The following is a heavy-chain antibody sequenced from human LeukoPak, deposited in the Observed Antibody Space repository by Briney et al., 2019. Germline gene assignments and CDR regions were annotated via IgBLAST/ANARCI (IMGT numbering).Heavy chain of an antibody. V-gene: IGHV1-46*01. Sequence: ASVKVSFKASGYTFTSYYMDWVRQATGQGLEWMGIINPNGGSTTYAQKFQGRVTMTRDTSTSTVYMELSSLKSEDTAVYYCAREITTSITPDYWGQGTLVTVSS. CDR2: INPNGGST. CDR3: AREITTSITPDY. J-gene: IGHJ4*02. D-gene: IGHD1-14*01. CDR1: GYTFTSYY.